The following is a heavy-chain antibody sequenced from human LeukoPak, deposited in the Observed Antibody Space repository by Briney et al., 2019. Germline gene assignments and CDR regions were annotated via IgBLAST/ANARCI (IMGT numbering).Heavy chain of an antibody. Sequence: SETLSLTCTVSGVSITSSSYYWGWIRQPPGKGPEWIGSIHYGANTYRNPSLKSRVTISMDTSKNHFSLSLSSVTAADTAVYYCARNDAKMVTVDYWAREPWSPSPQ. CDR3: ARNDAKMVTVDY. J-gene: IGHJ4*02. CDR2: IHYGANT. V-gene: IGHV4-39*02. CDR1: GVSITSSSYY. D-gene: IGHD2-21*02.